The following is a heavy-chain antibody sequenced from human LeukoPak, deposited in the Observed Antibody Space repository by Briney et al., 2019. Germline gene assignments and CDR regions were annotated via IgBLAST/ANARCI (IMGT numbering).Heavy chain of an antibody. CDR3: ARECITMVRGVITAFDY. CDR2: IYYSGST. D-gene: IGHD3-10*01. V-gene: IGHV4-30-4*01. CDR1: GGSISSGDYY. J-gene: IGHJ4*02. Sequence: SETLSLTCTVSGGSISSGDYYWSWIRQPPGKGLEWIGYIYYSGSTYYNPSLKSRVTISVDTSKNQFSLKLSSVTAADTAVYYCARECITMVRGVITAFDYWGQGTLVTVSS.